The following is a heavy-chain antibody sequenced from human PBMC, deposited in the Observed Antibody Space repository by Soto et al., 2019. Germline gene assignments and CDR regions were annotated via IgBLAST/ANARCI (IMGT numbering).Heavy chain of an antibody. CDR2: ISYDGSNT. V-gene: IGHV3-30-3*01. Sequence: QVQLVESGGGVVQPGRSLRVSCSASGFIFSAYAMHWVRQAPGKGLEWVAVISYDGSNTYYADSVKGRFTISRDNSKNTVYLHMNSLRAEDTSMYYCARERREGGYPCPKVGLSHWGQGTLVTVSS. J-gene: IGHJ4*02. CDR1: GFIFSAYA. CDR3: ARERREGGYPCPKVGLSH. D-gene: IGHD3-22*01.